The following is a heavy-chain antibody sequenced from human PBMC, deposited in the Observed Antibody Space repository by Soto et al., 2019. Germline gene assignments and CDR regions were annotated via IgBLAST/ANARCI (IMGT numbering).Heavy chain of an antibody. J-gene: IGHJ5*02. Sequence: PSETLSLTCTVSGGSISSGDYYWSWIRQPPGKGLEWIGYIYYSGSTYYNPSLKSRVTISVDTSKNQFSLKLSSVTAADTAVYYCARGEFGYSSSWYWFDPWGQGTLVTVSS. CDR1: GGSISSGDYY. CDR3: ARGEFGYSSSWYWFDP. D-gene: IGHD6-13*01. V-gene: IGHV4-30-4*01. CDR2: IYYSGST.